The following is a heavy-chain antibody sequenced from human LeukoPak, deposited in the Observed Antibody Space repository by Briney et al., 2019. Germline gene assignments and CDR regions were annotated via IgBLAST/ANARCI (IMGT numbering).Heavy chain of an antibody. V-gene: IGHV4-31*03. D-gene: IGHD3-22*01. CDR1: GASFSSGDQY. CDR3: SRGLDSRKLGY. Sequence: PSQTLSLTCTVSGASFSSGDQYWNWIRQRPGKGLEWIGSIHPSGTLYNNPSLESRVTISIDTSKNQFSLNLNSVTAADTAVYFCSRGLDSRKLGYWGQGTLVTVSS. CDR2: IHPSGTL. J-gene: IGHJ4*02.